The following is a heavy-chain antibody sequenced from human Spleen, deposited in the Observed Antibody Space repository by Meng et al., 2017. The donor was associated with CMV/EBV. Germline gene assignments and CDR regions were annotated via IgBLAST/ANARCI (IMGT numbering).Heavy chain of an antibody. V-gene: IGHV4-39*01. CDR2: IYYSGST. Sequence: GSLRLSCTVSGGSISSSSYYWGWIRQPPGKGLEWIGSIYYSGSTYYNPSLKSRVTISVDTSKNQFSLKLSSVTAADTAVYYCARPHNVDVWGQGTTVTVSS. D-gene: IGHD2-21*01. CDR1: GGSISSSSYY. J-gene: IGHJ6*02. CDR3: ARPHNVDV.